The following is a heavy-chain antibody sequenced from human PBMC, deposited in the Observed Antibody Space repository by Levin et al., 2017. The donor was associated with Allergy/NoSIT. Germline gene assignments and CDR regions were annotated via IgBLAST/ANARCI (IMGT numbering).Heavy chain of an antibody. V-gene: IGHV1-18*01. D-gene: IGHD2-2*01. Sequence: PGESLKISCKASGYTFKNYGISWVRQAPGQGLEWMGWISTHNGNTNYAQSLQGRVTMTTDTSTSTADMELRSLISDDTAVYYCARFVVTPVSYFYMDVWGKGTTVTVSS. CDR2: ISTHNGNT. CDR3: ARFVVTPVSYFYMDV. J-gene: IGHJ6*03. CDR1: GYTFKNYG.